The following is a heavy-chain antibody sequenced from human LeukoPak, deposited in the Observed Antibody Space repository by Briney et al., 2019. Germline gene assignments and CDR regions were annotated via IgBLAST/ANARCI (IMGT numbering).Heavy chain of an antibody. Sequence: ASVKVSCKASGYTFTSHDINWVRQATGQGLEWMGWMNPNSGNTGYAQKFQGRVTMTRNTSISTAYMELSSLRSEDTAVYYCARGRDIVVVPAANNYYYYGMDVWGQGTTVTVSS. CDR3: ARGRDIVVVPAANNYYYYGMDV. CDR1: GYTFTSHD. CDR2: MNPNSGNT. J-gene: IGHJ6*02. V-gene: IGHV1-8*01. D-gene: IGHD2-2*01.